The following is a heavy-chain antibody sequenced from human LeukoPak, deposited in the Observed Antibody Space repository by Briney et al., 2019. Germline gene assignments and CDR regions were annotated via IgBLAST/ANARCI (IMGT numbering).Heavy chain of an antibody. D-gene: IGHD3-10*01. V-gene: IGHV3-7*01. CDR1: GFTFSNYW. CDR3: ARGIISGVDWFDP. J-gene: IGHJ5*02. Sequence: GGSLRLSCAASGFTFSNYWMTWVRQAPGKGLEWVASINLHGSDRYYVDSVKGRFTISRDNAENSLYLQMNSLRAEDTAVYYCARGIISGVDWFDPWGQGTLVTVSS. CDR2: INLHGSDR.